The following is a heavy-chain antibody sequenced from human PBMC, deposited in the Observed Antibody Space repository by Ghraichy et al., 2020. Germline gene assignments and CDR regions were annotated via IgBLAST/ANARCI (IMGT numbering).Heavy chain of an antibody. Sequence: GGSLRLSCAASGFTFSSYEMNWVRQAPGKGLEWVSYISSSGSTIYYADSVKGRFTISRDNAKNSLYLQMNSLRAEDTAVYYCARDEGRRGQQPSGDWGQGTLVTVSS. V-gene: IGHV3-48*03. CDR2: ISSSGSTI. J-gene: IGHJ4*02. CDR1: GFTFSSYE. D-gene: IGHD6-13*01. CDR3: ARDEGRRGQQPSGD.